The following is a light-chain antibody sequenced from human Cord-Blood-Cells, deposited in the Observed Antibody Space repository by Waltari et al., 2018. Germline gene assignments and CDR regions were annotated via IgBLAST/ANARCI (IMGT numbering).Light chain of an antibody. CDR1: QSISSW. CDR2: DAS. CDR3: QQYNSYSVYT. Sequence: DIQMTQSPSTLSASVGDRVTITCRASQSISSWLAWYQQKPGKAPKLLIYDASSLESGVPSRFSGRGSGTEFPLTISSLQPDDFATYYCQQYNSYSVYTFGQGTKLEIK. J-gene: IGKJ2*01. V-gene: IGKV1-5*01.